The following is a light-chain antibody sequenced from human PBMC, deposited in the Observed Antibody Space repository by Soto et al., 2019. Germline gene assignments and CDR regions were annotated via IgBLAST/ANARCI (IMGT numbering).Light chain of an antibody. V-gene: IGKV3-20*01. Sequence: DIVLTQSPGTLSLSPGERATLSCRASQIISSTYLGWYQQKPGQAPRLLIYGASSRATGIPDRFCGSGSGTDFTLTISRLEPEDFAVNYCQHYGTSLYTFGQGTKLEIK. CDR1: QIISSTY. J-gene: IGKJ2*01. CDR2: GAS. CDR3: QHYGTSLYT.